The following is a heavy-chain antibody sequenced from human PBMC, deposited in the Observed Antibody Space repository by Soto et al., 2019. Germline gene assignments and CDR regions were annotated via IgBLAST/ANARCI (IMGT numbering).Heavy chain of an antibody. Sequence: SETLSLTCAVSGGSISSGGYSWSWIRQPPWKGLEWIGYIYHSGSTYYNPSLKSRVTISVDRSKNQFSLKLSSVTAADTAVYYCARSLGDGYNYYFDYWGQGXLVTVYS. D-gene: IGHD5-12*01. J-gene: IGHJ4*02. CDR2: IYHSGST. CDR1: GGSISSGGYS. CDR3: ARSLGDGYNYYFDY. V-gene: IGHV4-30-2*01.